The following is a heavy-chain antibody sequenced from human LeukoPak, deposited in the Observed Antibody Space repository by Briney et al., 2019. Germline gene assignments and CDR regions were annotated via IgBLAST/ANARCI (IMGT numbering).Heavy chain of an antibody. D-gene: IGHD3-22*01. Sequence: SETRSLTCAVYGGSFSGYYWSWIRQPPGKGLEWIGEINHSGSTNYNPSLKSRVTISVDTSKNQFSLKLSSVTAADTAVYYCARGRPNTYYYDSSGHKLHFDYWGQGTLVTVSS. CDR1: GGSFSGYY. V-gene: IGHV4-34*01. CDR2: INHSGST. J-gene: IGHJ4*02. CDR3: ARGRPNTYYYDSSGHKLHFDY.